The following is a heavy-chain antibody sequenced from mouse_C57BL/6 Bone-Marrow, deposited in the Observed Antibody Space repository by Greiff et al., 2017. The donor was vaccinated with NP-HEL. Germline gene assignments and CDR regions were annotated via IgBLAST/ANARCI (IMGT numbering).Heavy chain of an antibody. J-gene: IGHJ4*01. CDR3: TPSGYDYAMDY. D-gene: IGHD3-2*02. CDR1: GFDIKDDY. V-gene: IGHV14-4*01. Sequence: EVKLMESGAELVRPGASVKLSCTASGFDIKDDYMHWVKQRPEQGLEWIGWIDPENGDTEYASKFQGKATITADTSSNTAYLQLSSLTSEDTAVYYGTPSGYDYAMDYWGQGTSVTVSS. CDR2: IDPENGDT.